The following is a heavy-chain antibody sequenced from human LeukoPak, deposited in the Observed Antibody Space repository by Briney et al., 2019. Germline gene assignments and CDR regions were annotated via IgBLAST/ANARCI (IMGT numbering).Heavy chain of an antibody. V-gene: IGHV1-69*13. CDR1: GGTFSSYA. J-gene: IGHJ6*02. Sequence: SMKVSYKASGGTFSSYAISWVRQAPGQGLEWMGGIIPIFGTANYAQKFQGRVTITADESTSTAYMELSSLRSEDTAVYYCARVQALRYFDWSPPTDYYGMDVWGQGTTVTVS. CDR2: IIPIFGTA. D-gene: IGHD3-9*01. CDR3: ARVQALRYFDWSPPTDYYGMDV.